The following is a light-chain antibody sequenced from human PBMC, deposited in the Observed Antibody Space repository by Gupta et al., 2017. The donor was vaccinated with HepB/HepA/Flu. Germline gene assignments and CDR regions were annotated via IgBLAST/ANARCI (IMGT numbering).Light chain of an antibody. Sequence: EVQLTQSPCTLSLSPGERATLSCRASQTIGNDFLACYQQKPGQPPRLLIYGTCSRDTGISERCSGSGSGRDLTLTISRLAPEDFAVYYCQTYEHQSAWTFGQGTKVEIK. CDR1: QTIGNDF. CDR3: QTYEHQSAWT. CDR2: GTC. J-gene: IGKJ1*01. V-gene: IGKV3-20*01.